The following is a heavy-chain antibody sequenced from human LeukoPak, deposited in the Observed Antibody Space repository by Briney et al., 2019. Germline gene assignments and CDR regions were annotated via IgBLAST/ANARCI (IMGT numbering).Heavy chain of an antibody. CDR1: GYTFTDYY. CDR3: AREYYDSSGRKHGFDI. Sequence: ASVKVSCKASGYTFTDYYMHWVRQAPGQGLEWMGWIDPHSGGTNYAQKFQGRVTMTGDTSISTAYMELSRLRSDDTAVYYCAREYYDSSGRKHGFDIWGQGTMVTVSS. V-gene: IGHV1-2*02. J-gene: IGHJ3*02. D-gene: IGHD3-22*01. CDR2: IDPHSGGT.